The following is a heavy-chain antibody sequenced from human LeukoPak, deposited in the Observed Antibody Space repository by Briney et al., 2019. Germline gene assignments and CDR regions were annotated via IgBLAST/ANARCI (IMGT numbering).Heavy chain of an antibody. CDR2: IYPADSHP. CDR3: TRGYYYFDY. D-gene: IGHD3-22*01. CDR1: GYSFTSYW. Sequence: HGESLKISCQGSGYSFTSYWIGWVRQMPGEGLEWMGIIYPADSHPRYSPSFQGQVSISVDKSISTAYLQWSSLKAADTAMYYCTRGYYYFDYWGQGTLVTVSS. J-gene: IGHJ4*02. V-gene: IGHV5-51*01.